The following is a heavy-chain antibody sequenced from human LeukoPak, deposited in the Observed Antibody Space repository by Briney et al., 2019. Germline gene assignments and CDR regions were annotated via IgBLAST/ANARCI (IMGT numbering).Heavy chain of an antibody. Sequence: PGGSLRLSCAPSVFTLSSFIMHWVCQTPGKGLEWVAVISYDGTNKYYTDSVKGRFTISRDNSKQTLDLQMNSLRPEDTAVYYCARSGYSTGWYIWYLDLWGRGTLVTVSS. CDR3: ARSGYSTGWYIWYLDL. J-gene: IGHJ2*01. CDR2: ISYDGTNK. D-gene: IGHD6-19*01. V-gene: IGHV3-30*03. CDR1: VFTLSSFI.